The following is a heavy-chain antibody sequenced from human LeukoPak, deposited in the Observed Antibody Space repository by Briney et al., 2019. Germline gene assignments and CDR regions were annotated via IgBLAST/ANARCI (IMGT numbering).Heavy chain of an antibody. CDR3: ARYLGWLQSDY. CDR1: GFTFSSYS. Sequence: PGGSLRLSCAASGFTFSSYSMNWVRQAPGKGLEGVSYITGSSSSKYYADSVKGRFTISRDTAKNSLYLQMNSLTAEDTAVYYCARYLGWLQSDYWGQGTLVTVSS. D-gene: IGHD5-24*01. J-gene: IGHJ4*02. CDR2: ITGSSSSK. V-gene: IGHV3-48*04.